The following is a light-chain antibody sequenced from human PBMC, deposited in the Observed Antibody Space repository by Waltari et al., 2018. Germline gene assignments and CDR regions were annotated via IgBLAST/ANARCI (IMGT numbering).Light chain of an antibody. V-gene: IGLV2-23*02. J-gene: IGLJ3*02. Sequence: QSALTQPASVSGTPGQSITISCTGTNSALGNYNLVSWYQHHPGEAPKLMICEVIKRPSGVSNRFSGSKSGNTASLTISGLQAEDEADYYCQSFDIRLSGGVVFGGGTKVTVL. CDR1: NSALGNYNL. CDR3: QSFDIRLSGGVV. CDR2: EVI.